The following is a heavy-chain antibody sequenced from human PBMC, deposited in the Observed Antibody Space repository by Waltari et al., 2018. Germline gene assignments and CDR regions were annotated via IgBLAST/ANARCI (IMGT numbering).Heavy chain of an antibody. D-gene: IGHD2-15*01. CDR3: ARDHGRGLYLDS. CDR2: VRGDGRT. CDR1: GDSMSSSYV. Sequence: QLQLHESGPGLVKPSGTLSLTCAVSGDSMSSSYVWNWVRQPPGKGLEWIGQVRGDGRTNYNPSFASRLTISLDTSTDHFSLRLTSATAADTAVYYCARDHGRGLYLDSWGQGILVTVSP. V-gene: IGHV4-4*02. J-gene: IGHJ4*02.